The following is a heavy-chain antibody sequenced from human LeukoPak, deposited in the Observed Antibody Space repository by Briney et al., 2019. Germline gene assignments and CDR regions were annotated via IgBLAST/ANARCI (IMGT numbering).Heavy chain of an antibody. D-gene: IGHD3-10*01. Sequence: SETLSLTCTVSSGSISGNNFYWGWIRQPPGKGLEWIASVSYSGSTCYNPSLKSRVTISVDTSKNQFSLKLSSVTAADTAVYYCARGGRYYYMDVWGKGTTVTVSS. J-gene: IGHJ6*03. V-gene: IGHV4-39*07. CDR1: SGSISGNNFY. CDR3: ARGGRYYYMDV. CDR2: VSYSGST.